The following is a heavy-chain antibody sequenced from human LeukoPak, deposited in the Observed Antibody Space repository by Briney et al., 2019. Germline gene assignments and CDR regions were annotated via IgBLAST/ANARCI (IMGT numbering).Heavy chain of an antibody. J-gene: IGHJ6*02. CDR1: AFTFSTFA. CDR2: ISGNGGRT. V-gene: IGHV3-23*01. Sequence: GGSLRLSCAASAFTFSTFAMSWVRQAPGKGLEWVSTISGNGGRTYYADSVKGRFTISRDNAKNSLYLQMNSLRAEDTALYHCARNNGMDVWGQGTTVIVSS. CDR3: ARNNGMDV.